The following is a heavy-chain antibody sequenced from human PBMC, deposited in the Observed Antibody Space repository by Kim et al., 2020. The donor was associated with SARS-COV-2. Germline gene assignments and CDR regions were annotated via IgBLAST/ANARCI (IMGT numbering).Heavy chain of an antibody. CDR1: GGSISSSSYY. V-gene: IGHV4-39*01. CDR3: ARRGPGYSYGYCIDY. D-gene: IGHD5-18*01. CDR2: IYYSGST. Sequence: SETLSLTCTVSGGSISSSSYYWGWIRQPPGKGLEWIGSIYYSGSTYYNPSLKSRVTISVDTSKNQFSLKLSSVTAVDTAVYYCARRGPGYSYGYCIDYWGQGTLVTVSS. J-gene: IGHJ4*02.